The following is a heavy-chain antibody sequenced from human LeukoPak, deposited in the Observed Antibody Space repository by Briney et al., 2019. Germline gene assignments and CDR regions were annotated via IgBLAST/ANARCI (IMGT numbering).Heavy chain of an antibody. CDR3: ARDSENYGGNSDY. CDR2: INWNGGST. Sequence: GGSLRLSCAASGFSFSSYEMNWVRQAPGKGLEWVSGINWNGGSTGYADSVKGRFTISRDNAKNSLYLQMNSLRAEDTAVYYCARDSENYGGNSDYWGQGTLVTVSS. V-gene: IGHV3-20*04. CDR1: GFSFSSYE. D-gene: IGHD4-23*01. J-gene: IGHJ4*02.